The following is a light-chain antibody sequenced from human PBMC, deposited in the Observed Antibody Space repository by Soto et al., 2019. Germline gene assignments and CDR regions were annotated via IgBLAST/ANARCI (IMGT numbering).Light chain of an antibody. J-gene: IGLJ1*01. Sequence: QSVLTQPASVSGCPGQSITISCTGTSTDVGGYKYVSWYQQHPGKAPKLMIYDVTSRPSGISNRFSGSKSGNTAFLIISGLQAEDEAEYYCISYTSSDTYVFGTGTKVTVL. V-gene: IGLV2-14*01. CDR3: ISYTSSDTYV. CDR2: DVT. CDR1: STDVGGYKY.